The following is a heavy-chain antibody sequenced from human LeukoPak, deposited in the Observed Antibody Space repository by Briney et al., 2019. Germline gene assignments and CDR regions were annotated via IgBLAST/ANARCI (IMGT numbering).Heavy chain of an antibody. CDR3: AKDGIAAAGTNWFDP. Sequence: PGGSLRPSCAASGFTFDDYAMHWVRQAPGKGLEWVSGISWNSGSIGYADSVKGRFTISRDNAKNSLYLQMNSLRAEDTALYYCAKDGIAAAGTNWFDPWGQGTLVTVSS. V-gene: IGHV3-9*01. CDR2: ISWNSGSI. CDR1: GFTFDDYA. J-gene: IGHJ5*02. D-gene: IGHD6-13*01.